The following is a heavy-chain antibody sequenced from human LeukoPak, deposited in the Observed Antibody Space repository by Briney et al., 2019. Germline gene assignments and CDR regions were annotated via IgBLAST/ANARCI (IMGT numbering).Heavy chain of an antibody. CDR3: AKSAAYRHLDY. Sequence: GGSLRLSCAASGFTFSTSAMSWVRQAPGKGLEWVSSISGSDDTTYYADSVKGRFTLSRDRSKNTLYLQMNSLRAEDTALYYCAKSAAYRHLDYWGQGTLVTVSS. CDR2: ISGSDDTT. J-gene: IGHJ4*02. CDR1: GFTFSTSA. V-gene: IGHV3-23*01. D-gene: IGHD3-3*02.